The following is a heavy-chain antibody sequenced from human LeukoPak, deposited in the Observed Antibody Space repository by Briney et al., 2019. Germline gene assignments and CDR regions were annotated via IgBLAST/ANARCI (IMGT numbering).Heavy chain of an antibody. CDR1: GGSISSSSYY. J-gene: IGHJ4*02. Sequence: KPSETLSLTCTVSGGSISSSSYYWGWIRQPPGKGLEWIGSIYYSGSTYYNPSLKSRVTISVDTSKNQFSLKLSSVTAADTAVYYCARGQWLDYWGQGTLVTVSS. V-gene: IGHV4-39*07. D-gene: IGHD6-19*01. CDR3: ARGQWLDY. CDR2: IYYSGST.